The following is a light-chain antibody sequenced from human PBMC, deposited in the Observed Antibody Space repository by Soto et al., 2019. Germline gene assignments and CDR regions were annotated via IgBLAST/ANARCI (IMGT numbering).Light chain of an antibody. Sequence: EIVMTQSPATLSVSPGERATLSCRASQNVRSNLAWYQQKPGQAPRLLIYGASTRATGIPGRFSGSGSGTEFPLTISSLQSEDFALYYCQQYNNWPLTFGGGTKVEIK. CDR1: QNVRSN. CDR2: GAS. J-gene: IGKJ4*01. CDR3: QQYNNWPLT. V-gene: IGKV3-15*01.